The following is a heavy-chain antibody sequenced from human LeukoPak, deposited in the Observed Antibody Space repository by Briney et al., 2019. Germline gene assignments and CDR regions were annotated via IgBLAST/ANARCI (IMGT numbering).Heavy chain of an antibody. J-gene: IGHJ3*02. CDR2: TYYKSKWYN. D-gene: IGHD1-26*01. CDR3: ARVSSPWSPRDAFDI. V-gene: IGHV6-1*01. CDR1: GDSVSSNSAT. Sequence: SQTLSLTCAISGDSVSSNSATWNWIRQSPSRGLEWLGRTYYKSKWYNDYAVSVKSRITINSDTSKDQFSLQLNSVTPEDTAVYYCARVSSPWSPRDAFDIWGQGTMVTVSS.